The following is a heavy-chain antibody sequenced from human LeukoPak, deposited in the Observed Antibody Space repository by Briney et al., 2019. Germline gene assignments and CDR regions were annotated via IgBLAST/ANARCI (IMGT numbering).Heavy chain of an antibody. V-gene: IGHV3-33*06. CDR1: GFTFNTHG. Sequence: HSGGSLRLSCAASGFTFNTHGMHWVRQAPGKGLEWVAAIWFDGSVKHYSDAVKGRFTISRDNSLNTLYLQMNSLRVEDTAIYYCAKDRAVQFLEPAFWGQGTLVTVSS. CDR2: IWFDGSVK. CDR3: AKDRAVQFLEPAF. J-gene: IGHJ4*02. D-gene: IGHD3-3*01.